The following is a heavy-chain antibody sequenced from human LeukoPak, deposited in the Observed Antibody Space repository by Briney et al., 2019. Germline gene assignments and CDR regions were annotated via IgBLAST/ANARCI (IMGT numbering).Heavy chain of an antibody. CDR3: ARGAQTTSYYDSSGNFDY. D-gene: IGHD3-22*01. J-gene: IGHJ4*02. Sequence: GGSLRLSCAASGFTFSSYSMNWVRQAPGKGLEWVAAFSGIHTSTYYADSVTGRFTISRDNSKNTLYLQMNSLRPEDTAVHYCARGAQTTSYYDSSGNFDYWGQGTLVTVSS. CDR1: GFTFSSYS. V-gene: IGHV3-23*01. CDR2: FSGIHTST.